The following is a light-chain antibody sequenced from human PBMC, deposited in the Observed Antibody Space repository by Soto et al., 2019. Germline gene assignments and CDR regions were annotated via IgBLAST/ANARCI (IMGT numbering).Light chain of an antibody. Sequence: QSALTQPASVSGAPGQSVTISCTGASSDVGSYNLVSWYQQQPDKAPKLMIYEVTERPSGISNRFSGSKSGNTASLTISGLQAEDESASSCCAFACRITPFVFGPGPKVTVL. J-gene: IGLJ1*01. CDR2: EVT. CDR3: CAFACRITPFV. V-gene: IGLV2-23*02. CDR1: SSDVGSYNL.